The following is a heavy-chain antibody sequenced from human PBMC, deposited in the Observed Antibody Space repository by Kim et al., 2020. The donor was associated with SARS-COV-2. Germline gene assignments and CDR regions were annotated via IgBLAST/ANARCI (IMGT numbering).Heavy chain of an antibody. D-gene: IGHD1-26*01. V-gene: IGHV1-69*13. Sequence: SVKVSCKASGGTFSSYAISWVRQAPGQGLEWMGGIIPIFGTANYAQKFQGRVTITADESTSTAYMELSSLRSEDTAVYYCARDRSGTRARGGFDPWGQGTLVTVSS. CDR3: ARDRSGTRARGGFDP. CDR1: GGTFSSYA. CDR2: IIPIFGTA. J-gene: IGHJ5*02.